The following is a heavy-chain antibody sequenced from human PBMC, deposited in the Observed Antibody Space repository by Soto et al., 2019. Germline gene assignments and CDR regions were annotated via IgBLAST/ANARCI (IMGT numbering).Heavy chain of an antibody. CDR1: GFTFSSYW. CDR2: IKQDGSEK. Sequence: EVQLVESGGGLVQPGGSLRLSCAASGFTFSSYWMSWVRQAPGKGLEWVANIKQDGSEKYYVDSVKGRFTISRDNAKNSLYLQMNSLRAEDTAVYYCARGAIAARLNYYYYYMDVWGKGTTVTVSS. J-gene: IGHJ6*03. V-gene: IGHV3-7*01. D-gene: IGHD6-6*01. CDR3: ARGAIAARLNYYYYYMDV.